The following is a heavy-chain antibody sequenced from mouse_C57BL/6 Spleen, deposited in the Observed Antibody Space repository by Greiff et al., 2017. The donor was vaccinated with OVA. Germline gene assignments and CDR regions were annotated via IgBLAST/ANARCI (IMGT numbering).Heavy chain of an antibody. J-gene: IGHJ4*01. CDR3: SRDYYGSSSCIDY. D-gene: IGHD1-1*01. V-gene: IGHV1-82*01. CDR1: GYAFSSSW. CDR2: IYPGDGDT. Sequence: VQLQESGPELVKPGASVKISCKASGYAFSSSWMNWVKQRPGKGLEWIGRIYPGDGDTNYNGKFKGKATLTADKSSSTAYLQLSSLTSEDSAVSFCSRDYYGSSSCIDYCGQGPSVPVSS.